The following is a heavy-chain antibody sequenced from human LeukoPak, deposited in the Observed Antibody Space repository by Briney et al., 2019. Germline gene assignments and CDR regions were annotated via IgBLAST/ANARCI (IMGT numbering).Heavy chain of an antibody. Sequence: TSETLSLTCAVYGGSFSGYYWSWIRQPPGKGLEWIGEINHSGSTNYNPSLKSRVTISVDTSKNQFSLKLSSVTAADTAVYYCARGPQYSSSWYGGSMFWFDPWGQGTLVTVSS. J-gene: IGHJ5*02. D-gene: IGHD6-13*01. CDR2: INHSGST. CDR3: ARGPQYSSSWYGGSMFWFDP. CDR1: GGSFSGYY. V-gene: IGHV4-34*01.